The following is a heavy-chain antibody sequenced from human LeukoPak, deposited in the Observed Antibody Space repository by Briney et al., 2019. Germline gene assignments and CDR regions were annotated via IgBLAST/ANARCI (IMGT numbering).Heavy chain of an antibody. CDR3: ARTVTFDY. J-gene: IGHJ4*02. CDR2: ISSSSSYT. V-gene: IGHV3-21*01. D-gene: IGHD4-17*01. Sequence: GGSLRLSCAASGFTFSSYSMNWVRQAPGKGLEWVSSISSSSSYTYYADSVKGRFTISRDNAKNSLYLQMNSLRAEDTAVYYCARTVTFDYWGQGTLVTVSS. CDR1: GFTFSSYS.